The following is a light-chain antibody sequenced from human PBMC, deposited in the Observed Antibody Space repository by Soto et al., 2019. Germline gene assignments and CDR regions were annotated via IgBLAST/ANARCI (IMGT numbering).Light chain of an antibody. J-gene: IGKJ3*01. V-gene: IGKV1-9*01. CDR2: GAS. Sequence: DIQLTQSPSFLSASVGDSVTITCRASQGIRSYLAWYQQRPGKAPELLIYGASTLRPGGASRFSGSGSGTEFTLTISSLQPEDFATYFCQQLNTFPPFFTFGPGTKVDI. CDR1: QGIRSY. CDR3: QQLNTFPPFFT.